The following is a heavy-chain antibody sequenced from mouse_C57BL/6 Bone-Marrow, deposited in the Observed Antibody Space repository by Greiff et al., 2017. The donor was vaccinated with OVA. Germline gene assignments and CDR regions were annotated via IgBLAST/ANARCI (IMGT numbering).Heavy chain of an antibody. D-gene: IGHD2-2*01. CDR1: GYSITSGYY. J-gene: IGHJ2*01. Sequence: EVKLEESGPGLVKPSQSLSLTCSVTGYSITSGYYWNWIRQFPGNKLEWMGYISYDGSNNYNPSLKNRISITRDTSKNQFFLKLNSVTTEDTATYYCARDRGVTTDYWGQGTTLTVSS. V-gene: IGHV3-6*01. CDR3: ARDRGVTTDY. CDR2: ISYDGSN.